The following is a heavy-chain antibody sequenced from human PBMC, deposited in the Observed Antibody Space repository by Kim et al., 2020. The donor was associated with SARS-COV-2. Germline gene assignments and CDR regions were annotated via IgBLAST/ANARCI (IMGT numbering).Heavy chain of an antibody. CDR2: IYYSGST. D-gene: IGHD2-15*01. J-gene: IGHJ4*02. Sequence: SETLSLTCTVSGDSISSGGYYWSWIRQHPGKGLEWIGYIYYSGSTYYNPSLKSRVTISVDTSKNQFSLKLSSVTAADTAVYYCARGRVTVVISALDYWGQGTLVTVSS. CDR3: ARGRVTVVISALDY. CDR1: GDSISSGGYY. V-gene: IGHV4-31*03.